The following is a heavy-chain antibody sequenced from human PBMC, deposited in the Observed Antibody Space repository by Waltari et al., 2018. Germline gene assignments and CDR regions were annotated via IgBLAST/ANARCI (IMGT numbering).Heavy chain of an antibody. V-gene: IGHV3-48*03. CDR3: ARGIAADGGGGY. D-gene: IGHD6-13*01. J-gene: IGHJ4*02. CDR1: GFTLRGYE. CDR2: ISSTGDTR. Sequence: EVHLVESGGGLVQPGGSLRLSCAASGFTLRGYEMNWVRQAPGKGLEWISYISSTGDTRYYADSVKGRFTSSRDNAKNTLYLQMKRLRADDTALYYCARGIAADGGGGYWGQGILVTVSS.